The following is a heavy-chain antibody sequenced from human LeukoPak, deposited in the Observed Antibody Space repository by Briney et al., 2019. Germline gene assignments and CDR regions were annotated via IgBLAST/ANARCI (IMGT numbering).Heavy chain of an antibody. J-gene: IGHJ6*02. CDR2: ISSSGSTI. CDR1: GFTFSDYY. CDR3: ASLGGATVSYYYGMDV. V-gene: IGHV3-11*01. D-gene: IGHD3-16*01. Sequence: GGSLRLSCAASGFTFSDYYMSWIRQAPGKGLEWVSYISSSGSTIYYADSVKGRFTISRDNAKNSLYLQMNSLRAEDTAVYYCASLGGATVSYYYGMDVWGQGTTVTVPS.